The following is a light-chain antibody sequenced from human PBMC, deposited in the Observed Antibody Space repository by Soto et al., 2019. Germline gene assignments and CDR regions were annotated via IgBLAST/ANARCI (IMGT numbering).Light chain of an antibody. V-gene: IGKV1-5*01. CDR1: QSISGW. CDR2: DVS. J-gene: IGKJ3*01. Sequence: DIQMTQSPSTLSASVGDRVTITCRASQSISGWLAWYQQKPGKAPKLLIYDVSSLGSGVPSRIAGSGSGTEFTLTISSLQPDDFATYYCQQYNDSPFTFGPGTKVDIE. CDR3: QQYNDSPFT.